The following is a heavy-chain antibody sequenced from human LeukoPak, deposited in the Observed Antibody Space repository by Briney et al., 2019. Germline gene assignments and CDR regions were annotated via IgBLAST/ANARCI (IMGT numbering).Heavy chain of an antibody. CDR1: GFTFSSYE. J-gene: IGHJ4*02. V-gene: IGHV3-48*03. CDR2: ISSSGSTI. D-gene: IGHD3-22*01. CDR3: AGGHTSGYYPIDY. Sequence: GGSLRLSCAASGFTFSSYEMNWVRQAPGKGLEWVSYISSSGSTIYYADSVKGRFTISRDNAKNSLYLQMDSLRAEDTAVYYCAGGHTSGYYPIDYWGQGTLVTVSS.